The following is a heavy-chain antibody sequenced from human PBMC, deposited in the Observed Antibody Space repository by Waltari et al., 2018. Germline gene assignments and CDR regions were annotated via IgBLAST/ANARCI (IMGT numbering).Heavy chain of an antibody. CDR1: RSSIIHHNYY. CDR3: VRGYPDIVATISDY. V-gene: IGHV4-39*07. D-gene: IGHD5-12*01. CDR2: FYKSGTT. Sequence: QLQLQESGPGLVKPSATLFLTCTVSRSSIIHHNYYWGRVRQPPGKGLEWIGSFYKSGTTYYNPSLKSRVTISVDTSNNQFSLKLNSVTAADTAVYYCVRGYPDIVATISDYWGQGTLVIVSS. J-gene: IGHJ4*02.